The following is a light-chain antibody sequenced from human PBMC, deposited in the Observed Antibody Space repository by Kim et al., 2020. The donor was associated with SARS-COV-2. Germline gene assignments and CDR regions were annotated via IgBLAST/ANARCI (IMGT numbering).Light chain of an antibody. V-gene: IGLV1-44*01. CDR1: NSNIGGNP. J-gene: IGLJ3*02. Sequence: QSALTQPPSSSGTPGQRVAISCSGNNSNIGGNPVNWFQQLPGTAPKLLIYDNHQRPSGVPDRFSGSKSGTSASLAISGLQSEDEADYYCAAWDDSLNVWMFGGGTQLTVL. CDR2: DNH. CDR3: AAWDDSLNVWM.